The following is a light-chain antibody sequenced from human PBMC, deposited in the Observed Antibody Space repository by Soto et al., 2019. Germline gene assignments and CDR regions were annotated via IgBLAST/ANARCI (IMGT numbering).Light chain of an antibody. CDR1: SRAVTSAYY. V-gene: IGLV7-43*01. Sequence: QTVVTQAPSLTVSPGGTVTLTCASTSRAVTSAYYPNWFQQNPGQAPRALIYSTSNKPSWTPARFSGSLLGGKAALTLSGVQPEDEAEYYCLLYYDDACVFGGGTKLIVL. J-gene: IGLJ3*02. CDR2: STS. CDR3: LLYYDDACV.